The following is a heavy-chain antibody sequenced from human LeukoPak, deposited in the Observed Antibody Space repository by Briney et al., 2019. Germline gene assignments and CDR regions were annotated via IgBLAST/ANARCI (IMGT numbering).Heavy chain of an antibody. Sequence: GRSLRLSCAASGFTFSSYAIHWVHQAPGKGLQWVAVISYDGTNKYYADSVRGRFTISRDNSKNTLYLQMNSLRAEDTAVYFCARDPASSGYYAYYHNMDVWGKGTTVTVSS. J-gene: IGHJ6*03. CDR2: ISYDGTNK. CDR1: GFTFSSYA. V-gene: IGHV3-30-3*01. CDR3: ARDPASSGYYAYYHNMDV. D-gene: IGHD3-3*01.